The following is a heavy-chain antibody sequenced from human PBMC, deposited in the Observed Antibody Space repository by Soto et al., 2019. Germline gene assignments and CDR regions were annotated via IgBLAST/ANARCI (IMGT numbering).Heavy chain of an antibody. V-gene: IGHV1-3*01. Sequence: GASVKVSCKASGYTLASYVMHWVRQAPGQRLEWMAWINPGNGNTRYSQKFQGRVTISSDTSASTAYLELSSLRSEDTAVYYCARGRYCTNGICYNFDYWGQGTLVTVSS. CDR1: GYTLASYV. D-gene: IGHD2-8*01. J-gene: IGHJ4*02. CDR2: INPGNGNT. CDR3: ARGRYCTNGICYNFDY.